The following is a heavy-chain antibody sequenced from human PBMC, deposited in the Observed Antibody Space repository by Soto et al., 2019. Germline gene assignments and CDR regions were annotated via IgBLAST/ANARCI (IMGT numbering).Heavy chain of an antibody. CDR2: INHSGST. CDR3: AGQRIMITFGGVIVIPYYYYGMDV. J-gene: IGHJ6*02. Sequence: PSETLSLTCAVYGGSFSCYYWSWIRQPPGKGLEWIGEINHSGSTNYNPSLKSRVTISVDTSKNQFSLKLSSVAAADTAVYYCAGQRIMITFGGVIVIPYYYYGMDVWGQGTTVTVSS. CDR1: GGSFSCYY. V-gene: IGHV4-34*01. D-gene: IGHD3-16*02.